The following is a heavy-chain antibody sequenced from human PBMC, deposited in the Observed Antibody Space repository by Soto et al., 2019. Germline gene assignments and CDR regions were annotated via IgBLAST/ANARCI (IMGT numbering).Heavy chain of an antibody. J-gene: IGHJ4*02. V-gene: IGHV3-43*01. CDR2: ISWDGGST. Sequence: GGSLRLSCAASGFTFDDYTMHWVRQAPGKGLEWVSLISWDGGSTYYADSVKGRFTISRDNSKNSLYLQMNSLRTEDTALYYCAKAHSSSWYEGSYYFDYWGQGTLVTVSS. CDR1: GFTFDDYT. D-gene: IGHD6-13*01. CDR3: AKAHSSSWYEGSYYFDY.